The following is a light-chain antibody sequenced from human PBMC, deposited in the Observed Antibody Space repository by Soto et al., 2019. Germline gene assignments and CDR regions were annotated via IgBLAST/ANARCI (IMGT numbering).Light chain of an antibody. V-gene: IGKV3-15*01. CDR3: QQYNDGPPELT. CDR2: GAS. Sequence: EIMMTQSPATLSLSPGERATLSCWASQSVSSNLSWYQQRPGQAPRLLLYGASTRTAGIPARFSGSGSGTDFTLTISGRQSEDSAFDYCQQYNDGPPELTFGGGTEVEIK. CDR1: QSVSSN. J-gene: IGKJ4*01.